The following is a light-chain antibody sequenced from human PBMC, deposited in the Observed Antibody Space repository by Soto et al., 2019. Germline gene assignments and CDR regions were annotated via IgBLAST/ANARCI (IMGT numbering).Light chain of an antibody. Sequence: IQMTQTPNTLSASVGDRVAIACRASQSVNTWLAWYQKKPGKPPKLLIYDASSLQSGVPSRFSGSGSGTEFTLTISSLQPDDFATYYCQQYNSDWKFGQGTKVDIK. J-gene: IGKJ1*01. V-gene: IGKV1-5*01. CDR3: QQYNSDWK. CDR2: DAS. CDR1: QSVNTW.